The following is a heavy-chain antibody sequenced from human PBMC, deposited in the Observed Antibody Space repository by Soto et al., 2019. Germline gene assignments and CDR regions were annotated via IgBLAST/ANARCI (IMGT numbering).Heavy chain of an antibody. Sequence: QVQVVESGGGVVQPGRSLRLSCAASGFTFSDYAMHWVRQAPGKGLEWVAVTSYDGSTKYYADSVKGRFTISRDNPRKTLYLKMNSLRSEDTAVYYCENDGYAYGPNYCDYWGQGTLVTVSS. V-gene: IGHV3-30*18. CDR2: TSYDGSTK. CDR1: GFTFSDYA. CDR3: ENDGYAYGPNYCDY. D-gene: IGHD3-16*01. J-gene: IGHJ4*02.